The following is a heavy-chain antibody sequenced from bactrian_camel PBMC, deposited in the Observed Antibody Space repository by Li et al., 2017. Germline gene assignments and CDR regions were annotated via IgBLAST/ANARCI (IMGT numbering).Heavy chain of an antibody. Sequence: HVQLVESGGGSVQAGGTLTLRCAASGPLFSSYGMGWFRQGPGKEREGVASIDGDGNTEYTSSVKGRFTVSLDNAKATAYLQMNGLKPEDAATYYCALDPASGRLLGCITYYQGPPLVSGAREPRSPSP. V-gene: IGHV3S53*01. CDR2: IDGDGNT. J-gene: IGHJ6*01. D-gene: IGHD2*01. CDR1: GPLFSSYG. CDR3: ALDPASGRLLGCITYYQGPPLVS.